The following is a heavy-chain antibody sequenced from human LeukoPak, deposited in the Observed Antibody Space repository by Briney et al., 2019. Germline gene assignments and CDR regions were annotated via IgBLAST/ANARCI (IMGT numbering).Heavy chain of an antibody. D-gene: IGHD3-22*01. V-gene: IGHV3-23*01. CDR1: GFTFSSYA. Sequence: GGSLRLSCAASGFTFSSYAMSWVRQAPGKGLEWVSTISGSNNSTYYADSVKGRFTISRDNSKNTLYLQMNSLRAEDTAVYYCAKHPGYYYDSSVYYHYWVQGTLVTVSS. CDR3: AKHPGYYYDSSVYYHY. CDR2: ISGSNNST. J-gene: IGHJ4*02.